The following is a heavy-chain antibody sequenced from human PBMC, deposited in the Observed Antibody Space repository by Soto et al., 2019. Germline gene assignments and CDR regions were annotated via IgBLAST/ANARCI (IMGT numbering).Heavy chain of an antibody. D-gene: IGHD2-15*01. Sequence: SETLSLTCSVSGGSISGSSYYWSWIRQPPGKGLEWIGEINHSGSTNYNPSLKSRVTISVDTSKNQFSLKLSSVTAADTAVYYCARGGRVNSGGSQDNWFDPWGQGTLVTVSS. CDR2: INHSGST. V-gene: IGHV4-39*07. CDR3: ARGGRVNSGGSQDNWFDP. CDR1: GGSISGSSYY. J-gene: IGHJ5*02.